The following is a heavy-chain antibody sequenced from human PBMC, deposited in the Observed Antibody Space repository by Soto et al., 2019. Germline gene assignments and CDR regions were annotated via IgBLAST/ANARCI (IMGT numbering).Heavy chain of an antibody. V-gene: IGHV3-30*18. CDR3: AKDWDRGSDYYYYGMDV. CDR2: ISYDGSNN. J-gene: IGHJ6*02. D-gene: IGHD1-26*01. CDR1: GFTFSSYG. Sequence: GGSLRLSCAASGFTFSSYGMHWVRQAPGKGLEWVAVISYDGSNNYYADSVKGRFTISRDNSKNTLYLQMNSLRAEDTAVYYCAKDWDRGSDYYYYGMDVWGQGTTVTVSS.